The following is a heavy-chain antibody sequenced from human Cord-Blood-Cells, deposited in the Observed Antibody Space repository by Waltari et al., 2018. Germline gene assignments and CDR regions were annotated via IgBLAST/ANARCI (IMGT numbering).Heavy chain of an antibody. CDR3: ARGGGKTGDNWYFDL. D-gene: IGHD7-27*01. V-gene: IGHV1-2*02. J-gene: IGHJ2*01. Sequence: QVQLVQSGAEVKKPGASVKVSCKASGYTFTGYYMHWVRQAPGQGLEWMGWINPNSGGTNYAQKFQGRVTMTRDTSISTAYMELSRRSSEDPAGYYCARGGGKTGDNWYFDLWGRGTLVTVSS. CDR2: INPNSGGT. CDR1: GYTFTGYY.